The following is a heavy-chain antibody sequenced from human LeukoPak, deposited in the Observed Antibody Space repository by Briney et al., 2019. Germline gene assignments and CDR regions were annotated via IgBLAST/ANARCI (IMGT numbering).Heavy chain of an antibody. D-gene: IGHD3-3*01. CDR1: GYTFTSYA. V-gene: IGHV1-3*03. Sequence: ASVKVSCKASGYTFTSYAMHWVRQAPGQRLEWMGWINAGNGNTKYSQEFQGRVTITRDTSASTAYMELSSLRSEDMAVYYCARARDYYTPPFDNWGQGTLVTVSS. CDR2: INAGNGNT. CDR3: ARARDYYTPPFDN. J-gene: IGHJ4*02.